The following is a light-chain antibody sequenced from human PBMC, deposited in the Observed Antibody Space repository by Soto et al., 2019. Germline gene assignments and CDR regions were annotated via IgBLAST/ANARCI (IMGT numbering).Light chain of an antibody. V-gene: IGKV1-5*01. CDR1: QTINSW. CDR3: QQYDSYSSGP. J-gene: IGKJ1*01. Sequence: DIQMTQSPSTLSASVGERVTITCRVSQTINSWLAWYQQKPGKAPKVLIFDASSLKTGVPSRFSGSGSGTEFTLTISNLQPDDFATYYCQQYDSYSSGPFGQGTKVDIK. CDR2: DAS.